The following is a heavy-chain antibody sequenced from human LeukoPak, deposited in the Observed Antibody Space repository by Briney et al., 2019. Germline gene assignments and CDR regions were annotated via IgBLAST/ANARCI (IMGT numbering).Heavy chain of an antibody. CDR3: ARRWGNIVGVTYEY. CDR2: IYYIGST. D-gene: IGHD3-16*01. Sequence: SETLSLTCTISGSSITSVSHYWGWIRQPPGKGLEWIGDIYYIGSTYYSPSLRSRVTMSVHTSENQFSLRLNSVTAVDTAVYYCARRWGNIVGVTYEYRGQGTLVTVSS. J-gene: IGHJ4*02. V-gene: IGHV4-39*01. CDR1: GSSITSVSHY.